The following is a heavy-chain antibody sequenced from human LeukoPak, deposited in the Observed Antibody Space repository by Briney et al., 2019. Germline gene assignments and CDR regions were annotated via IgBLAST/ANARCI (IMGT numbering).Heavy chain of an antibody. CDR3: STDPRLLIY. V-gene: IGHV3-11*01. D-gene: IGHD2-8*01. J-gene: IGHJ4*01. CDR1: RFSFSDSY. CDR2: ISGSGHDI. Sequence: PGGSLRLSCVVSRFSFSDSYMTWIRQTPGKGLESLAYISGSGHDIYYTDSVKGRFTISRDNAKDSLYLQMNGLRPEDTALYYCSTDPRLLIYWGHGTLVTVSS.